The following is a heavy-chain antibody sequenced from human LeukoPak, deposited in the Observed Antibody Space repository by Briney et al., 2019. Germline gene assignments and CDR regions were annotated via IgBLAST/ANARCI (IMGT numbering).Heavy chain of an antibody. CDR1: GYTFTSYG. CDR2: ISGYNGDR. J-gene: IGHJ4*02. CDR3: ARDLAASPYYFDY. D-gene: IGHD6-13*01. V-gene: IGHV1-18*01. Sequence: ASVKVSCKASGYTFTSYGISWVRQAPGQGLEWMGWISGYNGDRNYVQKFQDRVTVTTDISTSTAYMEVRSLRSDDTAIYYCARDLAASPYYFDYWGQGTLVTVSS.